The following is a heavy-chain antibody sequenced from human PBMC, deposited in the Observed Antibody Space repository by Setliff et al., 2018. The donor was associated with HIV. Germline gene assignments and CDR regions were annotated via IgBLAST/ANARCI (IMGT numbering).Heavy chain of an antibody. CDR3: ARDRHYSGLGSYGP. V-gene: IGHV4-4*07. J-gene: IGHJ5*02. Sequence: PSETLSLTCTLSGGSFGDYHWSWIRQPAGRGLEWIGRIFRSGTTDYKFSLKSQVTISIDTSRNQFSLRLTSVTAEDTAVYYCARDRHYSGLGSYGPWGPGTLVTVSS. CDR1: GGSFGDYH. CDR2: IFRSGTT. D-gene: IGHD3-10*01.